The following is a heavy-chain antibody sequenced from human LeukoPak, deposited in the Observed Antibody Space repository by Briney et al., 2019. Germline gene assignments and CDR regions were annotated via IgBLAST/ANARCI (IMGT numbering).Heavy chain of an antibody. V-gene: IGHV4-34*01. CDR3: ARGIRDWGYRLALDY. CDR1: GGSFSGYY. Sequence: SETLSLTCAVYGGSFSGYYWSWIRQPPGKGLEWIGEINHSGGTNYNPSLKSRVTISVDTSKNQFSLKLSSVTAADTAVYYCARGIRDWGYRLALDYWGQGTLVTVSS. J-gene: IGHJ4*02. CDR2: INHSGGT. D-gene: IGHD2-21*02.